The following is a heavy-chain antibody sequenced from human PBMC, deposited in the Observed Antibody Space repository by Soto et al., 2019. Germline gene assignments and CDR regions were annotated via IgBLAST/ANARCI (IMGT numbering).Heavy chain of an antibody. D-gene: IGHD3-9*01. CDR3: AMGFYDILTGYPYYYYGMDV. CDR1: GGTFSSYA. Sequence: ASVKVSCKASGGTFSSYAISWVRQAPGQGLEWMGGIIPILGIANYAQKFQGRVTITADKSTSTAYMELSSLRSEDTAVYYGAMGFYDILTGYPYYYYGMDVWGQGTTVTVSS. CDR2: IIPILGIA. J-gene: IGHJ6*02. V-gene: IGHV1-69*10.